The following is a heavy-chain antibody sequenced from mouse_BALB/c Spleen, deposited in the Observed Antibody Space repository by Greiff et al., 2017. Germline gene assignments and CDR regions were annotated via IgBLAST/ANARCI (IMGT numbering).Heavy chain of an antibody. CDR3: TRLNWDAY. CDR1: GYTFTSYW. D-gene: IGHD4-1*01. Sequence: VQLQQSGADLVKPGASVKMSCTASGYTFTSYWMHWVKQRPGQGLEWIGVIDPSDSYTSSNQKFKGKATLTVDTSSSTAYMQLSSLTSADSAVYYCTRLNWDAYWGQGTLVTVSA. J-gene: IGHJ3*01. CDR2: IDPSDSYT. V-gene: IGHV1S127*01.